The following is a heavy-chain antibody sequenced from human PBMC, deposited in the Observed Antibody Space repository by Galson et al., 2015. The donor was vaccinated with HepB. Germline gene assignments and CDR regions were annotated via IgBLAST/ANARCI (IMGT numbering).Heavy chain of an antibody. J-gene: IGHJ6*02. Sequence: SVKVSCKASGYTFTSYAMHWVRQAPGQRLEWMGWINAGNGNTKYSQKFQGRVTITRDTSASTAYMELSSLRSEDTAVYYCARVRVWSSSWYGYYYGMDVWGQGTTVTVSS. CDR2: INAGNGNT. D-gene: IGHD6-13*01. CDR1: GYTFTSYA. CDR3: ARVRVWSSSWYGYYYGMDV. V-gene: IGHV1-3*01.